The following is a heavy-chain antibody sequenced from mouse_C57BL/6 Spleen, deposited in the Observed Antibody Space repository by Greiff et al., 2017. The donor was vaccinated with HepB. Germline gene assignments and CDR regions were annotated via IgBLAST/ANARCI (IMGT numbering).Heavy chain of an antibody. Sequence: QVQLQQSGAELVRPGTSVKVSCKASGYAFTNYLIEWVKQRPGQGLEWIGVINPGSGGTNYNEKFKGKATLTADKSSSTAYMQLSSLTSEDSAVYFCAIGGVYDYDDAMDYWGQGTSVTVSS. V-gene: IGHV1-54*01. J-gene: IGHJ4*01. D-gene: IGHD2-4*01. CDR1: GYAFTNYL. CDR2: INPGSGGT. CDR3: AIGGVYDYDDAMDY.